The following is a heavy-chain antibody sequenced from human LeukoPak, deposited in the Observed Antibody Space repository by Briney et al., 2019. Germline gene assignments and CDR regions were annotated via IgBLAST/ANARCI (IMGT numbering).Heavy chain of an antibody. CDR1: GYTFTSYA. J-gene: IGHJ4*02. CDR3: ARDRGGTGDFDY. D-gene: IGHD1-1*01. Sequence: ASVKVSCKASGYTFTSYAMHWVRRAPGQRLEWMGWINAGNGDTKYSQKFQGRVTIARDTSASTAFMELSSLRSEDTAVYYCARDRGGTGDFDYWGQGTLVTVSS. V-gene: IGHV1-3*01. CDR2: INAGNGDT.